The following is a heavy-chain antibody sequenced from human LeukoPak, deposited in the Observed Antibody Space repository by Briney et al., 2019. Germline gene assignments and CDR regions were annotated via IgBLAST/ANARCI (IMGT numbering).Heavy chain of an antibody. CDR2: LSVIGDWT. CDR1: GFTFSSYY. Sequence: WGSLRLSCEASGFTFSSYYMIWVRQAPGKGLEWVSVLSVIGDWTYYADSVKGRFTISRDNSKNTLYLQMNSLRAEDTAVYYCANYRQSITAAGNSREFADYWGQGTLVTVSS. V-gene: IGHV3-23*01. D-gene: IGHD6-13*01. J-gene: IGHJ4*02. CDR3: ANYRQSITAAGNSREFADY.